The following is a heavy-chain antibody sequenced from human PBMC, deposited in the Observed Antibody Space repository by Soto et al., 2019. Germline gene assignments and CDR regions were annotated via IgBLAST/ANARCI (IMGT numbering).Heavy chain of an antibody. D-gene: IGHD4-17*01. V-gene: IGHV3-33*01. CDR2: IWYDGSRK. CDR1: GFTFSSYG. CDR3: ARLYGDYSGNWFDP. Sequence: QVQLVESGGGVVQPGRSLRLSCAGSGFTFSSYGMHWVRQAPGKGLEWVAVIWYDGSRKFYADSVKGRFTISRDNSKNTLFLQMDSLRVDDTAVYYCARLYGDYSGNWFDPWGQGTLVTVSS. J-gene: IGHJ5*02.